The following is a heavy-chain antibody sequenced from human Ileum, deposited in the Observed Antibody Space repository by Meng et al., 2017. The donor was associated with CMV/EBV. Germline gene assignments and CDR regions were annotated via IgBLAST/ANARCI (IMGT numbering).Heavy chain of an antibody. CDR3: ATNSEDY. J-gene: IGHJ4*02. Sequence: QGQLQQGGAGLLKPSETLSLTCAVYGGSFSDYYWIWIRQSPGKGLEWIGEVHHSGITNYNPPLKSRVTISVDTSKNQFFLKLTSVTAADTGLYYCATNSEDYWGQGTLVTVSS. D-gene: IGHD4-23*01. CDR2: VHHSGIT. CDR1: GGSFSDYY. V-gene: IGHV4-34*01.